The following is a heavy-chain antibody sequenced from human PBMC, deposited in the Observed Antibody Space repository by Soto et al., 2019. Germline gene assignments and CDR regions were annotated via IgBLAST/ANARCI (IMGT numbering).Heavy chain of an antibody. Sequence: SETLSLTCAVSGGSISSSSFYWGWIRQPPGKGLEWIGSLYYSESTYYNPSLKSRVTISVDTSKNQFSLKLSSVTAADTAVYYCARLPTVVTPEHGSYYYGMDVWGQGTTVTVSS. CDR2: LYYSEST. J-gene: IGHJ6*02. V-gene: IGHV4-39*07. D-gene: IGHD4-17*01. CDR1: GGSISSSSFY. CDR3: ARLPTVVTPEHGSYYYGMDV.